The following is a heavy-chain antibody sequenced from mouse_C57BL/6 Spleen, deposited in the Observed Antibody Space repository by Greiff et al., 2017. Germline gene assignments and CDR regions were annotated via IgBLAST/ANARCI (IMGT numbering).Heavy chain of an antibody. CDR3: ARSYYRSMGY. J-gene: IGHJ4*01. Sequence: EVQLLQSGPELVKPGASVKLSCKASGYTFTDYNMHWVKQSPGKSLEWIGYINPNSGGTSYNQKFKGKGTLTVNKSSSTAYMELRSLTSEDSAVYYCARSYYRSMGYWGQGASVTVAT. V-gene: IGHV1-22*01. D-gene: IGHD2-14*01. CDR2: INPNSGGT. CDR1: GYTFTDYN.